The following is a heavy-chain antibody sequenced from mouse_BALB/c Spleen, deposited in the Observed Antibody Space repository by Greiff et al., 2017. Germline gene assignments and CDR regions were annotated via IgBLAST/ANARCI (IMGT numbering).Heavy chain of an antibody. D-gene: IGHD1-1*01. CDR2: INSNGGST. CDR1: GFTFSSYG. V-gene: IGHV5-6-3*01. J-gene: IGHJ4*01. Sequence: DVKLVESGGGLVQPGGSLKLSCAASGFTFSSYGMSWVRQTPDKRLELVATINSNGGSTYYPDSVKGRFTISRDNAKNTLYLQMSSLKSEDTAMYYCARDRYGYAMDYWGQGTSVTVSS. CDR3: ARDRYGYAMDY.